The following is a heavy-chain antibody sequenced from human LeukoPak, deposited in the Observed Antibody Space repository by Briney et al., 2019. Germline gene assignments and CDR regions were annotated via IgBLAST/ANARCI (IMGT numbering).Heavy chain of an antibody. Sequence: GASVKVSCKASGYTXTGHNMHGVRQAPGQGLEWMGIINPSDGDTSYARKFQGRVTMTRDTATSTVYMELSSLRSEATAVYYCARDSATWAWDYWGQGTLVTVSS. V-gene: IGHV1-46*01. CDR1: GYTXTGHN. J-gene: IGHJ4*02. CDR2: INPSDGDT. D-gene: IGHD1-26*01. CDR3: ARDSATWAWDY.